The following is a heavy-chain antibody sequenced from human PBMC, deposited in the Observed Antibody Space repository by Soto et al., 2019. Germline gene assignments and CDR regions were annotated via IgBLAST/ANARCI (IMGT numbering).Heavy chain of an antibody. V-gene: IGHV1-69*13. CDR2: IIPIFGTA. J-gene: IGHJ4*02. CDR3: ARADSSGWYHFDY. Sequence: ASVKVSCKASGGTFSSYAISWVRQAPGQGLEWMGGIIPIFGTANYAQKFQGRVTITADESTSTAYMELSSLRSEDAAVYYCARADSSGWYHFDYWGQGTLVTVSS. CDR1: GGTFSSYA. D-gene: IGHD6-19*01.